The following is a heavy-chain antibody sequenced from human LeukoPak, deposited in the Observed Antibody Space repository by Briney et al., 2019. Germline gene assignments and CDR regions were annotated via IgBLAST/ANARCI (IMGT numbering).Heavy chain of an antibody. J-gene: IGHJ4*02. Sequence: SETLSLTCTVSGGSISTGSYYWSWIRQPAGKGLEWIGRIYTSGSTNYNPSLKSRVTISVDTSKNQFSLKLTSVTAADTAVYYCAVYFSGYTHFQYWGQGTLVTVSS. CDR2: IYTSGST. D-gene: IGHD5-12*01. CDR1: GGSISTGSYY. CDR3: AVYFSGYTHFQY. V-gene: IGHV4-61*02.